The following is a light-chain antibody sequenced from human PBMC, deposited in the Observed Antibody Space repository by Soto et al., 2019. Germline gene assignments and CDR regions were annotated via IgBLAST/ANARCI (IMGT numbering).Light chain of an antibody. Sequence: EIVMTQSPATLSVSPGQRATLSCRASQSVGGELAWYQQKPGQAPRLLIYGESTRATGIPARFSGSGSGTEFTLTISSLQSEDFAVYYCQQYHNWYTFGQGTKLEIK. CDR2: GES. J-gene: IGKJ2*01. V-gene: IGKV3-15*01. CDR1: QSVGGE. CDR3: QQYHNWYT.